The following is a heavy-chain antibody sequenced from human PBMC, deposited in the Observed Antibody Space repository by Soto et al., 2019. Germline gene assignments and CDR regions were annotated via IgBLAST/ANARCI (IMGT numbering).Heavy chain of an antibody. CDR2: ISRNSGSI. D-gene: IGHD5-12*01. CDR1: GFTFDDYA. J-gene: IGHJ4*02. CDR3: AKDLGSGYYFDY. V-gene: IGHV3-9*01. Sequence: EVQLVESGGGLVQPGRSLRLSCAASGFTFDDYAMHWVRQAPGKGLEWVSGISRNSGSIGYADSVKGRFTISRDNAKNSLYLQMNSLRAEDTALYYCAKDLGSGYYFDYWGQGTLVTVSS.